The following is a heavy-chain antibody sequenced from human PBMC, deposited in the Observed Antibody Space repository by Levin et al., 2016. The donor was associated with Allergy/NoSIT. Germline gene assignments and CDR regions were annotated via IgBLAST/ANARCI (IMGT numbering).Heavy chain of an antibody. CDR2: ISYDGSNK. Sequence: VRQAPGKGLEWVAVISYDGSNKYYADSVKGRFTISRDNSKNTLYLQMNSLRAEDTAVYYCAKVFGWLYGMDVWGQGTTVTVSS. D-gene: IGHD6-19*01. V-gene: IGHV3-30*18. J-gene: IGHJ6*02. CDR3: AKVFGWLYGMDV.